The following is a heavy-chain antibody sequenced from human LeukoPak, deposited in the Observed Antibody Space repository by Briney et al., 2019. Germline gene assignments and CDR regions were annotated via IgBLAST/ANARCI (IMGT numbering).Heavy chain of an antibody. V-gene: IGHV4-34*01. CDR2: INHSGST. CDR3: ASSSGRGAFDI. CDR1: GGSFSGCY. J-gene: IGHJ3*02. D-gene: IGHD6-19*01. Sequence: SETLSLTCAVYGGSFSGCYWSWIRQPPGKGLEWIGEINHSGSTNYNPSLKSRVTISVDTSKNQFSLKLSSVTAADTAVYYCASSSGRGAFDIWGQGTMVTVSS.